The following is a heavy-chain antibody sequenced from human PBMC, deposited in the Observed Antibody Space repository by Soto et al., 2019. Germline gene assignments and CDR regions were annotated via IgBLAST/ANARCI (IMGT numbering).Heavy chain of an antibody. Sequence: QFQLVQSGAEVKKPGSSVKVSCKASGGTFSNDIITWVRQAPGQGLESMGRIIPLLDIANYAQKFQGRVTITADKSTSTAYMELNSLRSEDTAVYYCARDSPIGSTFSGYDAIDYWGQGTLVTVSS. V-gene: IGHV1-69*08. CDR1: GGTFSNDI. J-gene: IGHJ4*02. CDR3: ARDSPIGSTFSGYDAIDY. D-gene: IGHD5-12*01. CDR2: IIPLLDIA.